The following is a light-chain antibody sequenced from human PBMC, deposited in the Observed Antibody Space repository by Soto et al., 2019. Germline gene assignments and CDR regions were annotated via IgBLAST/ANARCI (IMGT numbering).Light chain of an antibody. Sequence: QSALTQPASVSGSPGQSITISCTGTSSDVGAYNYVSWYRQHPGKAPTLMIYDVSNRPSGVSNRFSGSKSGNTASLTISVLQAEDEADYYCSSFTSSSTDVFGTGTKVTVL. CDR2: DVS. CDR3: SSFTSSSTDV. J-gene: IGLJ1*01. CDR1: SSDVGAYNY. V-gene: IGLV2-14*03.